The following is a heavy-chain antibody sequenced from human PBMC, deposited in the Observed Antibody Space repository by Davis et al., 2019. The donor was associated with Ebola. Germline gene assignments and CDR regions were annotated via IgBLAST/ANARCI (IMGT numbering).Heavy chain of an antibody. Sequence: PGGSLRLSCAASGFTFSSYGMHWVRQAPGKGLEWVAVISYDGSNKYYADSVKGRFTISRDNSKNTLYLQMNSLRAEDTAVYYCAKDGSNWELLYYFDYWGQGTLVTVSS. CDR3: AKDGSNWELLYYFDY. D-gene: IGHD1-26*01. CDR1: GFTFSSYG. V-gene: IGHV3-30*18. J-gene: IGHJ4*02. CDR2: ISYDGSNK.